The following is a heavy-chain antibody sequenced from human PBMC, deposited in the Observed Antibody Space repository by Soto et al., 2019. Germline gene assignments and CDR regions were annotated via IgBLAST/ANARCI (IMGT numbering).Heavy chain of an antibody. CDR2: IYYSGST. Sequence: PSETLSLTCTVSGGSISSYYWSWIRQPPGKGLEWIGYIYYSGSTNYNPSLKSRVTISVDTSKNQFSLKLSSVTAADTAVYYCARFSGYCISTSCYSNGMDVWGQGTTVTVSS. J-gene: IGHJ6*02. CDR1: GGSISSYY. CDR3: ARFSGYCISTSCYSNGMDV. V-gene: IGHV4-59*01. D-gene: IGHD2-2*03.